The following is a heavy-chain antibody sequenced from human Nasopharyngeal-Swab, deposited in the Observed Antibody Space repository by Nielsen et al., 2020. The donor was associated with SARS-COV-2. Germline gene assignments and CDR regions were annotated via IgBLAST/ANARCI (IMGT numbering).Heavy chain of an antibody. D-gene: IGHD1-14*01. CDR2: INHSGST. V-gene: IGHV4-34*01. CDR1: GGSFSGYY. J-gene: IGHJ6*03. CDR3: ARGKPPRRTYYYYMDV. Sequence: SQTLSLTCAVYGGSFSGYYWSWIRQPPGKGLEWIGAINHSGSTNYNPSLKSRVTISVDTSKNQFSLKLSSVTAADTAVYYCARGKPPRRTYYYYMDVWGKGTTVTVSS.